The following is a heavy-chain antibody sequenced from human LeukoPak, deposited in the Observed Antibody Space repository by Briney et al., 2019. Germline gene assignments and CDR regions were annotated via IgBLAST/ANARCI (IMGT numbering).Heavy chain of an antibody. D-gene: IGHD2-2*01. CDR3: AKDLGCSSTSCFYYYMDV. Sequence: PGGSLRLSCAASGFTFSSYGMHWVRQAPGKGLEWVAFIRYDGSNKYYADSVKGRFTISRDNSKNTLYLQMNSLRAEDTAVYYCAKDLGCSSTSCFYYYMDVWGKGTTVTVSS. V-gene: IGHV3-30*02. CDR1: GFTFSSYG. J-gene: IGHJ6*03. CDR2: IRYDGSNK.